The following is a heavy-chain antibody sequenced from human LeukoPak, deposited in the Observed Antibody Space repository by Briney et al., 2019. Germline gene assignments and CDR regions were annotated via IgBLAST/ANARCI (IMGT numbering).Heavy chain of an antibody. CDR1: GGTLSSYA. CDR2: IIPIFGTA. Sequence: SVKVSCKASGGTLSSYAISWVRQAPGQGLEWMGGIIPIFGTANYAQKFQGRVTITTDESTSTAYMELSSLRSEDTAVYYCAREETGSSSRKCFDYWGQGTLVTVSS. J-gene: IGHJ4*02. CDR3: AREETGSSSRKCFDY. V-gene: IGHV1-69*05. D-gene: IGHD6-6*01.